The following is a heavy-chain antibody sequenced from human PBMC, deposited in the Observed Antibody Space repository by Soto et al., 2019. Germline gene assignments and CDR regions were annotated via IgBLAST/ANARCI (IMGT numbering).Heavy chain of an antibody. CDR3: AGTPDGYDYGDKNDAFDI. Sequence: SETLSLTCTVSGGSISSYYWSWIRQPPGKGLEWIGYIYYSGSTNYNPSLKSRVTISVDTSKNQFSLKLSSVTAADTAVYYCAGTPDGYDYGDKNDAFDIWGQGTMVTVSS. V-gene: IGHV4-59*08. CDR1: GGSISSYY. D-gene: IGHD5-12*01. J-gene: IGHJ3*02. CDR2: IYYSGST.